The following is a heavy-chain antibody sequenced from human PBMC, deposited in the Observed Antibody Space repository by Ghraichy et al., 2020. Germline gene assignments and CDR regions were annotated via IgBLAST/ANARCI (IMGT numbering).Heavy chain of an antibody. D-gene: IGHD3-22*01. CDR2: IYSGGDT. V-gene: IGHV3-66*01. J-gene: IGHJ4*02. CDR3: ARETSSGYYLGGDY. CDR1: GFIVDSKY. Sequence: LSLTCAASGFIVDSKYMSWVRQAPGKGLEWVSVIYSGGDTHYADSVKGRFAISRDKSKNMVYLQINSLRAEDTAVYYCARETSSGYYLGGDYWGQGTRVTVSS.